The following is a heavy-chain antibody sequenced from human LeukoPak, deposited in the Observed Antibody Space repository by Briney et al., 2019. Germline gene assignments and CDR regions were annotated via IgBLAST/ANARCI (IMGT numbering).Heavy chain of an antibody. CDR3: ARDPNYYYDSSGYYMFDY. CDR2: ISSSSSYI. J-gene: IGHJ4*02. CDR1: GFTFSSYI. Sequence: PGGSLRLSGAASGFTFSSYIMNWVRQAPGKGLEWVSSISSSSSYIYYADSVKGRFTISRDNAKNSLYLQMNSLRAEDTAVYYCARDPNYYYDSSGYYMFDYWGQGTLVTVSS. D-gene: IGHD3-22*01. V-gene: IGHV3-21*01.